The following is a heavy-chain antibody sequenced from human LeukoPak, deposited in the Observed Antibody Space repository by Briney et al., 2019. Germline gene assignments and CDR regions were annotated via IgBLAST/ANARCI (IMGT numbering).Heavy chain of an antibody. CDR3: ASTTVRGVIITSVEPFDY. CDR1: GFTFSSYG. D-gene: IGHD3-10*02. V-gene: IGHV3-30*02. Sequence: GGSLRLSCAASGFTFSSYGTHWVRQAPGKGLEWVAFIRYDGSNKYYADSVKGRFTISRDISENTLYLQMNALRAEDTAVYYCASTTVRGVIITSVEPFDYWGQGTLVTVSS. J-gene: IGHJ4*02. CDR2: IRYDGSNK.